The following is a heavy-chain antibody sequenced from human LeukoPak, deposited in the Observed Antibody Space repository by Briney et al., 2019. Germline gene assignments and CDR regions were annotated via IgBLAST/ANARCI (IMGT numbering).Heavy chain of an antibody. V-gene: IGHV4-39*01. Sequence: SGTLSLTCTVSGGSISSSSYYWGWIRQPPGKGLEWIGSIYYSGSTYHNPSLKSRVTISVDTSKNQFSLKLSSVTAADTAVYYCARHKRGANPLYYFDYWGQGTLVTVSS. CDR2: IYYSGST. CDR3: ARHKRGANPLYYFDY. D-gene: IGHD1-26*01. CDR1: GGSISSSSYY. J-gene: IGHJ4*02.